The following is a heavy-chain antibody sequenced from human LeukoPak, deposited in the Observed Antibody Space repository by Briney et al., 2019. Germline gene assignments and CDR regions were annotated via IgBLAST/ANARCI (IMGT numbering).Heavy chain of an antibody. Sequence: SETLSLTCAVYGGSFSGYYWSWIRQPPGKGLEWIGYIYRSGCTYYNPSLKSRVTISVDRSKNQFSLKLSSVTAADTAVYYCAREVFGGVDYWGQGTLVTASS. CDR1: GGSFSGYY. V-gene: IGHV4-34*01. CDR2: IYRSGCT. J-gene: IGHJ4*02. CDR3: AREVFGGVDY. D-gene: IGHD3-16*01.